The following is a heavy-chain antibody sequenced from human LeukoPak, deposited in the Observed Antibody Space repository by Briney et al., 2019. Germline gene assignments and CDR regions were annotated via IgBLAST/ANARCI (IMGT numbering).Heavy chain of an antibody. D-gene: IGHD1-26*01. CDR2: IYYSGST. J-gene: IGHJ4*02. V-gene: IGHV4-31*03. CDR1: GGSISSGGYY. Sequence: SQTLSLTCTVSGGSISSGGYYWSWIRQHPGKGLEWIGYIYYSGSTYYNPSLKSRVTISLYTSKNQFSLKLSSVTAADTAVYYCARDGGVGAVDCWGQGTLVTVSS. CDR3: ARDGGVGAVDC.